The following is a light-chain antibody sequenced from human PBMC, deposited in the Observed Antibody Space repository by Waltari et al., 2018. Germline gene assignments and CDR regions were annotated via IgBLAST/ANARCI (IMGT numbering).Light chain of an antibody. CDR1: QSIRSN. CDR2: GAS. V-gene: IGKV3-15*01. CDR3: QQYDNWLGT. Sequence: EIVMTQSPATLSVFPGESATLSCRASQSIRSNLAWYQHKPGQAHRLLIYGASTSATGIPARFSGSASGAEFTLTISILHSEDFAVYFCQQYDNWLGTFGQGTKVEIK. J-gene: IGKJ1*01.